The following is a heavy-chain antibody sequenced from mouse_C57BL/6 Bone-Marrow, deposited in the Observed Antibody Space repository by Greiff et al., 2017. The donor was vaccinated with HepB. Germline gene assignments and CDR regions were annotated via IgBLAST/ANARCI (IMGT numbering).Heavy chain of an antibody. V-gene: IGHV5-9*01. CDR3: ARHGGN. Sequence: EVQGVESGGGLVKPGGSLKLSCAASGFTFSSYTMSWVRQTPEKRLEWVATISGGGGNTYYPDSVKGRFTISRDNAKNTLYLQMSRLRSEDTALYYCARHGGNWGQGTTLTVSS. J-gene: IGHJ2*01. CDR2: ISGGGGNT. CDR1: GFTFSSYT.